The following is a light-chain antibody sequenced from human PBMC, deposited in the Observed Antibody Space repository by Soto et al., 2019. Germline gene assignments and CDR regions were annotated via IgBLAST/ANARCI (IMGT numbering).Light chain of an antibody. V-gene: IGLV2-14*01. CDR1: SNDVGGYIY. CDR2: EVT. CDR3: TSYTTSSTLV. Sequence: QSALTQPASVSGSPGQSITISCTGTSNDVGGYIYVSWYQQHPGKAPKLMIYEVTNRPSGVSNRFSGSKSGNTASLTISGLQAEDEADYYCTSYTTSSTLVFGGGTKVTV. J-gene: IGLJ2*01.